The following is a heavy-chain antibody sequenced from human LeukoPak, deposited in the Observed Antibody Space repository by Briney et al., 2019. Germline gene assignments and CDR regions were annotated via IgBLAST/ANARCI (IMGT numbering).Heavy chain of an antibody. D-gene: IGHD3-22*01. J-gene: IGHJ4*02. V-gene: IGHV4-4*07. CDR2: IYTSGST. CDR3: ASGNYYDSSGYLGY. CDR1: GGSISSYY. Sequence: SETLSLTCTVSGGSISSYYWGWIRQPAGKGLEWIGRIYTSGSTNYNPSLKSRVTMSVDTSKNQFSLKLSSVTAADTAVYYCASGNYYDSSGYLGYWGQGTLVTVSS.